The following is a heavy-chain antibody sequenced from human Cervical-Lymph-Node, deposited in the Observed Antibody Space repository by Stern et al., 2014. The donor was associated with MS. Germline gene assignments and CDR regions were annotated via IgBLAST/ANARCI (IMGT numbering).Heavy chain of an antibody. J-gene: IGHJ6*02. CDR1: GYTFTSYG. Sequence: QVQLMQSGAEVKKPGASVKVSCKASGYTFTSYGISWVRQAPGQGLEWMGWISAYNGNTNYAQKLQGRVTMTTDTSTSTAYMELRSLRSDDTAVYYCARDSGSFGDYYYYGMDVWGQGTTVTVSS. CDR3: ARDSGSFGDYYYYGMDV. D-gene: IGHD1-26*01. CDR2: ISAYNGNT. V-gene: IGHV1-18*01.